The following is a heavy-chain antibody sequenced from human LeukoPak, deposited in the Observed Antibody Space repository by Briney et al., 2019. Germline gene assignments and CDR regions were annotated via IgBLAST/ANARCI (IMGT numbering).Heavy chain of an antibody. CDR3: ARESTFRLLRNVSDI. CDR2: INPSDGGT. V-gene: IGHV1-46*01. D-gene: IGHD5-12*01. J-gene: IGHJ3*02. Sequence: ASVKVSCKASGYSFTIFHIHWVRQAPGQGLEWMGMINPSDGGTSYAQKFQGRVTMTSDTSTTTVAMDLSSLRSDDTAVYYCARESTFRLLRNVSDIWGQGTMLTVSS. CDR1: GYSFTIFH.